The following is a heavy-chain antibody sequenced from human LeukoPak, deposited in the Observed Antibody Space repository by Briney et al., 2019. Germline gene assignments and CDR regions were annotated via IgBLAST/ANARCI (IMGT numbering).Heavy chain of an antibody. CDR1: GYTFTSYD. CDR3: ARGLRIAARRTPFYYMDV. J-gene: IGHJ6*03. V-gene: IGHV1-8*01. Sequence: ASVKVSCKASGYTFTSYDINWVRQATGQGLEWMGWMNPNSGNTGYAQKFQGRVTMTRNTSISTAYMELSSLRSEDTAVYYCARGLRIAARRTPFYYMDVWGKGTTVTVSS. D-gene: IGHD6-6*01. CDR2: MNPNSGNT.